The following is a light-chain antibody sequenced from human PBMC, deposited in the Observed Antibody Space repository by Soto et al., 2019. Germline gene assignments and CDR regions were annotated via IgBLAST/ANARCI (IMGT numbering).Light chain of an antibody. J-gene: IGKJ4*01. Sequence: EIVMTQSPATLSVSPGERATLSCRASQSVSSNLAWYQQKPGQAPRLLIYGASTRATGIPARFSGSGSGTEFTLTISSLQSEDFAVYSCQQYNNRPPLTFGGGPKVEIK. CDR3: QQYNNRPPLT. V-gene: IGKV3-15*01. CDR2: GAS. CDR1: QSVSSN.